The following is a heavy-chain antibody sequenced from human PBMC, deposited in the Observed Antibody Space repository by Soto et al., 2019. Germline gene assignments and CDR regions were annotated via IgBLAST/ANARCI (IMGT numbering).Heavy chain of an antibody. CDR2: MNPNSANT. CDR3: ARIDYGDYGGGIWFDP. J-gene: IGHJ5*02. V-gene: IGHV1-8*01. Sequence: QVQLVQSGAEVKKPGASVKVSCKASGYTFTSNDINWVRQATGQGLEWMGWMNPNSANTGYAQKFQGRVTMTRNTSISTAYMELSSLRSEDTAVYYCARIDYGDYGGGIWFDPWGQGTLVTVSS. CDR1: GYTFTSND. D-gene: IGHD4-17*01.